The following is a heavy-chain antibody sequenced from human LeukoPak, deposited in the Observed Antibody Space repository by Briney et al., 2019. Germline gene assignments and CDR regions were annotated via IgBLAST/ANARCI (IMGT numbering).Heavy chain of an antibody. CDR2: IWYDGSYK. V-gene: IGHV3-33*01. D-gene: IGHD6-13*01. CDR3: ARDDSSSWYNYYYYMDV. CDR1: GFTFSNCG. Sequence: PGGSLRLSCAASGFTFSNCGMHWVRQAPGKGLEWVAVIWYDGSYKYYADSVKGRFTISRDNSKNTLYLQMNSLRAEDTAVYYCARDDSSSWYNYYYYMDVWGKGTTVTVSS. J-gene: IGHJ6*03.